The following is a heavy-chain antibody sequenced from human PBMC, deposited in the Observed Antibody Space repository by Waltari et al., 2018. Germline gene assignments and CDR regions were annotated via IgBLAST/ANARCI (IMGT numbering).Heavy chain of an antibody. J-gene: IGHJ6*03. V-gene: IGHV1-69*11. D-gene: IGHD2-2*01. CDR2: IIPFLAKA. CDR1: GGTFSDYA. CDR3: ARDQQLPPYYYMDV. Sequence: QVQLVQSGAEVTKPGSSVTVSCKASGGTFSDYAFSWVGQAPGQGLEWIGKIIPFLAKANYAEKFQGRVTITADESTSTCYMELSNLRSEDTAIYYCARDQQLPPYYYMDVWGKGTTVTVSS.